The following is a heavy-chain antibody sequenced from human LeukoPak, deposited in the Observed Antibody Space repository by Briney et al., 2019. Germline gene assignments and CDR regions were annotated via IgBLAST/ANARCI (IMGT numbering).Heavy chain of an antibody. Sequence: GGSLRLSCAASGFTFISYGMHWVRQAPGKGLEWVAFIRYDGSNKYYTDSVKGRFTISRDNSKNTVSLQMNSLRAEDTAVYYCARDLGMGTRIDFWGQGTLATVSS. V-gene: IGHV3-30*02. CDR2: IRYDGSNK. J-gene: IGHJ4*02. D-gene: IGHD5-24*01. CDR3: ARDLGMGTRIDF. CDR1: GFTFISYG.